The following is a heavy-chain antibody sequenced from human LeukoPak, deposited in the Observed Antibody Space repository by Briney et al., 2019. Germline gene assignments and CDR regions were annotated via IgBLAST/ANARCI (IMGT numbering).Heavy chain of an antibody. J-gene: IGHJ4*02. CDR3: ARGVAPVWSGNYSYYFDF. CDR2: IYHSGST. CDR1: GFTFSSYAM. D-gene: IGHD3-3*01. Sequence: GSLRLSCAASGFTFSSYAMSWVRQPPGKGLEWIGEIYHSGSTNYNPSLKSRVTMSVDKSRNQFSLKLTSVTAADTAVYYCARGVAPVWSGNYSYYFDFWGQGTLVTVSS. V-gene: IGHV4-4*02.